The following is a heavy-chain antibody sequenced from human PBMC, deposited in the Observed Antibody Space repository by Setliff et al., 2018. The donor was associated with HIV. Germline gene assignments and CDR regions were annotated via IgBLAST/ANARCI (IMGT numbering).Heavy chain of an antibody. V-gene: IGHV4-59*08. J-gene: IGHJ3*02. Sequence: PGKGLEWLGYVSYSGSTNFNPSLESRLAMSVDMSKNHFSLKLRSVTAADTAVYYCARHGHFYDSSSSDAFDIWGHGTTVTVSS. CDR3: ARHGHFYDSSSSDAFDI. D-gene: IGHD3-22*01. CDR2: VSYSGST.